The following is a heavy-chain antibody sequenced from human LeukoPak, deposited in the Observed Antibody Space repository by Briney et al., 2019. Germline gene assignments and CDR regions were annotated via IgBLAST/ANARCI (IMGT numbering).Heavy chain of an antibody. V-gene: IGHV1-2*06. CDR2: INPNSGGT. CDR3: ARVPIFGVVIYYYYYGMDV. J-gene: IGHJ6*02. Sequence: VASVKVSCKASGYTFTGYYMHWVRQAPGQGLEWMGRINPNSGGTNYAQKFQGRVTMTRDTSISTAYMELSRLRSDDTAVYYCARVPIFGVVIYYYYYGMDVWGQGTTVTVSS. CDR1: GYTFTGYY. D-gene: IGHD3-3*01.